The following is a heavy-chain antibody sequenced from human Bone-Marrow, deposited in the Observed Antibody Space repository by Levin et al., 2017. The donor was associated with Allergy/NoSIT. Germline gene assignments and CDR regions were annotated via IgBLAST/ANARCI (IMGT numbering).Heavy chain of an antibody. V-gene: IGHV5-51*01. CDR2: IYPGDSKS. Sequence: GESLKISCQGFGYNFTKNYIGWVRQMPGKGLEWMGIIYPGDSKSIYSPSFRGRVTISADKSIETAYLQWSRLEASDTAMYFCAKVVKWYYYYSQGYFYYYFMDVWGQRTTVIVSS. CDR3: AKVVKWYYYYSQGYFYYYFMDV. J-gene: IGHJ6*02. CDR1: GYNFTKNY. D-gene: IGHD3-22*01.